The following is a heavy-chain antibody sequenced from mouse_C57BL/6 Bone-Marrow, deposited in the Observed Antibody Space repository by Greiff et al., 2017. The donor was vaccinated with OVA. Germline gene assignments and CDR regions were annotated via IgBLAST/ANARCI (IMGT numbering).Heavy chain of an antibody. CDR1: GFSLTSYG. J-gene: IGHJ4*01. CDR2: IWRGGST. Sequence: VQRVESGPGLVQPSQSLSITCTVSGFSLTSYGVHWVRQSPGKGLEWLGVIWRGGSTDYNAAFMSRLSITKDNSKSQVFFKMNSLQADDTAIYYCAKKGFGYYDYAMDYWGQGTSVTVSS. CDR3: AKKGFGYYDYAMDY. D-gene: IGHD2-3*01. V-gene: IGHV2-5*01.